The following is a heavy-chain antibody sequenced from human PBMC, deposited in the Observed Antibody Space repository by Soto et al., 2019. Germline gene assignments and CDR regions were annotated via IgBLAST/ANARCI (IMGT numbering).Heavy chain of an antibody. J-gene: IGHJ4*02. V-gene: IGHV1-18*04. Sequence: ASVKVSCKASGYTFTSYYMNWVRQAPGQGLEWMGWISAYNGNTNYAQKLQGRVTMTTDTSTSTAYMELRSLRSDDTAVYYCARDLMTTYDYWGQGTLVTVSS. CDR2: ISAYNGNT. CDR1: GYTFTSYY. CDR3: ARDLMTTYDY. D-gene: IGHD4-4*01.